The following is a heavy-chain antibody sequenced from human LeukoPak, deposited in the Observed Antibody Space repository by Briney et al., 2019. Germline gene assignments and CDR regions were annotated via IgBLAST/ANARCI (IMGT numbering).Heavy chain of an antibody. V-gene: IGHV3-23*01. CDR3: AKDLVTGSLDY. CDR2: ISSSGGST. Sequence: GGSLRLSCGVSGFTLSRHSMNWVRQAPGKGLEWVSSISSSGGSTYYADSVRGRFTISRDNSKNTLYLQMNSLRAEDTAIYYCAKDLVTGSLDYWGQGTLVTVSS. J-gene: IGHJ4*02. CDR1: GFTLSRHS. D-gene: IGHD3-10*01.